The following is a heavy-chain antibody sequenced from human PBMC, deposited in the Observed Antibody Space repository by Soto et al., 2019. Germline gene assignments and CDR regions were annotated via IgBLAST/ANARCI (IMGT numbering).Heavy chain of an antibody. CDR3: AREGDVPYYYYGMDV. Sequence: QVQLVQSGGEVRKPGASVTVSCKASGYTFTSYGISWVRQAPGQGLEWMGWISGYNGKTNYAQKVQNRVTMTTDTATNTVDWEPRSMRFDATAVYYCAREGDVPYYYYGMDVWGQGTTVTVSS. CDR2: ISGYNGKT. CDR1: GYTFTSYG. V-gene: IGHV1-18*01. J-gene: IGHJ6*02. D-gene: IGHD2-21*02.